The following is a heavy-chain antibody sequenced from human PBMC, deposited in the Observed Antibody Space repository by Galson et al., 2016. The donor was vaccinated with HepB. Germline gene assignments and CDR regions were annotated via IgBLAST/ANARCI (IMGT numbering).Heavy chain of an antibody. CDR2: ISGSSAT. J-gene: IGHJ6*02. CDR1: GFTFRNYG. Sequence: SLRLSCAASGFTFRNYGMSWVRQAPGKGLEWVSAISGSSATYYADSVKGRFTISRDNSKNTLYLQMNSLRAEDTAVYYCTRAAKVDQDFYYYAMDVWGQGTTVTVSS. V-gene: IGHV3-23*01. D-gene: IGHD4-23*01. CDR3: TRAAKVDQDFYYYAMDV.